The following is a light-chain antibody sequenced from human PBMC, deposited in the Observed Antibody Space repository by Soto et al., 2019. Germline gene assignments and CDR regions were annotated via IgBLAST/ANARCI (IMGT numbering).Light chain of an antibody. CDR1: QSLLHSNAYNY. CDR2: LSS. Sequence: DIVMTQSPLSLPVTPGEPASISCRSSQSLLHSNAYNYLDWYLQKPGQSPQLRIYLSSNRASGVPDRLRGSGSGTDFTLKISRVEAEDVEVYYRMQALQPPYTFGQGTKLEIK. V-gene: IGKV2-28*01. J-gene: IGKJ2*01. CDR3: MQALQPPYT.